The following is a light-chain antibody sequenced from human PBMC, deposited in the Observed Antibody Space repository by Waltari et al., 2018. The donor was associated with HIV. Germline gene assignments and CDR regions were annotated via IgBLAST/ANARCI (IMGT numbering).Light chain of an antibody. CDR3: QQRTDWLLT. J-gene: IGKJ4*01. CDR1: QSVGNS. CDR2: DAS. V-gene: IGKV3-11*01. Sequence: EIVLTQSPVTLSLSPGDRATLSCRASQSVGNSLAWYQQKPGQTPRLLIYDASNRASGIPARFSGSGSGTDFTLTISSLEPGDFAVYYCQQRTDWLLTFGGGTNLEIK.